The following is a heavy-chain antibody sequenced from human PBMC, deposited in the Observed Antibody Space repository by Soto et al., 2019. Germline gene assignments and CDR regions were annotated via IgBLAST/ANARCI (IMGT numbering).Heavy chain of an antibody. CDR2: IYYSGNT. V-gene: IGHV4-39*01. Sequence: SETLSLTCAVSGGSISSSPYYWGWIRQPPGKGLEWIGSIYYSGNTYYGPSLKSRVTLSVDTSKNQFSLKLSSVTAADTAVYYCARLPAMVRLRGPYFYYYMDVWGKGTTVTVSS. CDR1: GGSISSSPYY. J-gene: IGHJ6*03. D-gene: IGHD3-10*01. CDR3: ARLPAMVRLRGPYFYYYMDV.